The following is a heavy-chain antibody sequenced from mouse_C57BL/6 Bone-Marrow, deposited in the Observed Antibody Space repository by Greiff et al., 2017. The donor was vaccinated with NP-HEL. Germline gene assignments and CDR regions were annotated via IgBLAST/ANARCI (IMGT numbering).Heavy chain of an antibody. J-gene: IGHJ1*03. CDR3: AKIYYGSSYWYFDV. CDR1: GFSLTSYG. V-gene: IGHV2-4*01. D-gene: IGHD1-1*01. CDR2: IGSGGST. Sequence: QVQLKESGPGLVQPSQSLSITCTVSGFSLTSYGVHWVRQPPGKGLEWLGVIGSGGSTDYNAAFISRLSISKDNSKSQVFFKMNSLQADDTAIYYCAKIYYGSSYWYFDVWGTGTTVTVSS.